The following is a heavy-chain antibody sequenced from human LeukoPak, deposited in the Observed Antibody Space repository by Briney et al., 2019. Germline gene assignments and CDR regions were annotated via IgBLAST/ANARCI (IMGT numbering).Heavy chain of an antibody. CDR1: GGTFSSYA. CDR3: ARATYSGYDMYYFDY. Sequence: VKVSCKASGGTFSSYAISWVRQAPGQGLEWMGRIIPILGIANYAQKFQGRVTITADKSTSTAYMELSSLRSEDTAVYYCARATYSGYDMYYFDYWGQGTLVTVSS. J-gene: IGHJ4*02. CDR2: IIPILGIA. D-gene: IGHD5-12*01. V-gene: IGHV1-69*04.